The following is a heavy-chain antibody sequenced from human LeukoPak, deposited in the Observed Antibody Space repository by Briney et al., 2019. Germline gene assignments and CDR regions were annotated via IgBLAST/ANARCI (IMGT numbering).Heavy chain of an antibody. CDR2: ISAYNGNT. CDR1: GYTFTSYG. D-gene: IGHD3-16*02. Sequence: GASVKVSCKASGYTFTSYGISWVRRAPGQGLEWMGWISAYNGNTNYAQKLQGRVTMTTDTSTSTAYMELRSLRSDDTAVYYCARDRGPRGIYDYVWGGYRAFDYWGQGTLVTVSS. V-gene: IGHV1-18*01. CDR3: ARDRGPRGIYDYVWGGYRAFDY. J-gene: IGHJ4*02.